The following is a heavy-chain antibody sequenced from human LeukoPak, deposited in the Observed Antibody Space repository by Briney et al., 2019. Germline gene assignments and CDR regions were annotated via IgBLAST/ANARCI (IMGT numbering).Heavy chain of an antibody. V-gene: IGHV4-39*07. D-gene: IGHD3-9*01. CDR2: IYYSGTT. J-gene: IGHJ3*02. Sequence: SETLSLTCTVSGGSITSSSHHWGWLRQPPGKGLEWIGSIYYSGTTYYKPSLRSRVTISVDKSTNLFSLNLTSVSAADTAVYYCARDVFPYYGLLPGPNEAFDIWGQGTRVTVSS. CDR1: GGSITSSSHH. CDR3: ARDVFPYYGLLPGPNEAFDI.